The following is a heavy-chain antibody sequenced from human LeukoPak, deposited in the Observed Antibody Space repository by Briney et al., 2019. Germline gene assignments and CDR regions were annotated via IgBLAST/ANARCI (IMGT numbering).Heavy chain of an antibody. CDR1: GYTFTGYY. CDR2: MNPKSGGT. J-gene: IGHJ4*02. D-gene: IGHD3-9*01. CDR3: ARSPDILTGEKFDY. Sequence: ASVKVSCKASGYTFTGYYVHWVRQAPGQGLEWMGWMNPKSGGTNYAQKFEVRVTMNRDTSISTAYMELSRLRFDDTAVYYCARSPDILTGEKFDYWGQGTLVTVSS. V-gene: IGHV1-2*02.